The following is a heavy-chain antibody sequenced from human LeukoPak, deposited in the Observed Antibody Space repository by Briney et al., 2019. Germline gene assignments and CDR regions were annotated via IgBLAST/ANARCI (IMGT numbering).Heavy chain of an antibody. J-gene: IGHJ4*02. CDR1: GDSVSSNSAA. CDR2: TYYRSKWYN. CDR3: AREMGVMYSAILTGYPYYFDY. Sequence: SQTLSLTCAISGDSVSSNSAAWNWIRQSPSRGLEWLGRTYYRSKWYNDYAVSVKSRITINPDTSKNQFSLQLNSVTPEDTAVYYCAREMGVMYSAILTGYPYYFDYWGQGTLVTVSS. V-gene: IGHV6-1*01. D-gene: IGHD3-9*01.